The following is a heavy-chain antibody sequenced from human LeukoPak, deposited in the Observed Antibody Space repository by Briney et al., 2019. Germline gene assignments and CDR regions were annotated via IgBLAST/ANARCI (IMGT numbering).Heavy chain of an antibody. CDR3: ARRLGGEFDY. J-gene: IGHJ4*02. CDR1: GFTFSSYG. CDR2: ISCSSSYI. V-gene: IGHV3-21*01. Sequence: GGSLRLSCAASGFTFSSYGMHWVRQAPGKGLEWVSSISCSSSYIYYADSVKGRFTISRDNAKNSLYLQMNSLRAEDTAVYYCARRLGGEFDYWGQGTLVTVSS. D-gene: IGHD3-10*01.